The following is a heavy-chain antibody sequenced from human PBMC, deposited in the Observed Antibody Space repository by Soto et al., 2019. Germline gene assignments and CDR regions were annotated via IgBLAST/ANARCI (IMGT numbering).Heavy chain of an antibody. J-gene: IGHJ2*01. Sequence: GESLKISCKGSGYSFALYWIGWVRQMPGKDLEWMGIIYPSDSDVRYSPSFQGQVTMSADKSISTVYLQWNSLKASVTFMYYCARIIADWYFDLGGRGTLVTVPS. CDR1: GYSFALYW. CDR3: ARIIADWYFDL. CDR2: IYPSDSDV. V-gene: IGHV5-51*01. D-gene: IGHD3-16*02.